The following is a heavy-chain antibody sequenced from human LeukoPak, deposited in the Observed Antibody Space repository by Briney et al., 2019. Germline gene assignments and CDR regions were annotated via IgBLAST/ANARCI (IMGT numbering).Heavy chain of an antibody. CDR2: INNSGST. D-gene: IGHD2-21*02. CDR1: GGSFSPYY. V-gene: IGHV4-34*01. Sequence: TSETLTLTCAVYGGSFSPYYWSWIRQPPGKGLEWIGEINNSGSTNYNPSLKSRVTISVDTSKNQFSLRLSSVTAADTAVYYCARGGFYCGGDCYVDYWGQGTLVTVSS. CDR3: ARGGFYCGGDCYVDY. J-gene: IGHJ4*02.